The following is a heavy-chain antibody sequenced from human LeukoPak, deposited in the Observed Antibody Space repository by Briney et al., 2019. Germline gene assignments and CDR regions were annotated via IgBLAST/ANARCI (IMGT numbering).Heavy chain of an antibody. CDR3: GRDPYYDSLDY. CDR1: GFTFTSYW. D-gene: IGHD3-22*01. CDR2: IKDDGREE. Sequence: GGSLRLSCAASGFTFTSYWMSWVRQAPGKGLEWVANIKDDGREEYYVDSLKGRFTISRDNAKNLLYLQMNSLRVEDTAVYYCGRDPYYDSLDYWGQGTLVTVSS. J-gene: IGHJ4*02. V-gene: IGHV3-7*01.